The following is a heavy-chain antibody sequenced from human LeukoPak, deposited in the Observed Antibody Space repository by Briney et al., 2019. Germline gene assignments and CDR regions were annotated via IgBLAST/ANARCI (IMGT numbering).Heavy chain of an antibody. D-gene: IGHD6-13*01. CDR2: ISSRSSYI. J-gene: IGHJ4*02. CDR1: GFTFSSYS. CDR3: ARDYSSSRYFDY. Sequence: GGSLRLSCAVSGFTFSSYSMNWVRQAPGKGLEWVSSISSRSSYIYYADSVKGRFTISRDNAKNSLFLQMNSLRAEDTAVYFCARDYSSSRYFDYWGQGTLVTVSS. V-gene: IGHV3-21*01.